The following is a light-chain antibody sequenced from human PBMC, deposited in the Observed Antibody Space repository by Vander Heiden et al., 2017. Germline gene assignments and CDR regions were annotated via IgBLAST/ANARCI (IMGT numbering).Light chain of an antibody. Sequence: IVMTQSPSSLALSLCERATINCKSSQSVLYSSNNKNYLAWYQQKPGQPPKLLIYWASTRESVVPDRFSGSGSGTDFTLTISSLQAEDVAVYYCQQYYSTPLTFGGGTKVEIK. V-gene: IGKV4-1*01. CDR3: QQYYSTPLT. CDR2: WAS. CDR1: QSVLYSSNNKNY. J-gene: IGKJ4*01.